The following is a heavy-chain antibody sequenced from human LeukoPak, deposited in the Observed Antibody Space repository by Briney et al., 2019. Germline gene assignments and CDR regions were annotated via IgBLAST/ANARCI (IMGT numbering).Heavy chain of an antibody. Sequence: SETLSLTCAVYGGSFSGYYWSWIRQPPGKGLEWIGEINHSGSTNYNPSLKSRVTISVDTSKNQFSLKLSSVTAADTAVYYCARGGPIYDILTGYYRLKAFDTWGQGTMVTVSS. CDR3: ARGGPIYDILTGYYRLKAFDT. CDR1: GGSFSGYY. J-gene: IGHJ3*02. V-gene: IGHV4-34*01. D-gene: IGHD3-9*01. CDR2: INHSGST.